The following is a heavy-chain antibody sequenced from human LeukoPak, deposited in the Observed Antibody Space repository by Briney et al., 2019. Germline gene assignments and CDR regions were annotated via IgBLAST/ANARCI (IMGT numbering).Heavy chain of an antibody. D-gene: IGHD5-12*01. V-gene: IGHV3-15*05. CDR1: GFSFNYAW. CDR2: VKSKVDCETR. CDR3: TTDIYLPKAFDP. Sequence: PGGSLRLSCAASGFSFNYAWMSWVRQAPGQGLEWVARVKSKVDCETRDYAAPVKGRLSISRDDSENTLFPQMNSLRVEDTAVYYCTTDIYLPKAFDPWGQGTLVTVSS. J-gene: IGHJ5*02.